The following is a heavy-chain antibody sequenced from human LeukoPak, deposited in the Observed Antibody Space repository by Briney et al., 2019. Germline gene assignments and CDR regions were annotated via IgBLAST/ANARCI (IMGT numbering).Heavy chain of an antibody. D-gene: IGHD1-26*01. CDR1: GGSISSSSYY. J-gene: IGHJ4*02. CDR2: IYYSGST. Sequence: SETLSLTCTVSGGSISSSSYYWGWIRQPPGKGLEWIGSIYYSGSTYYNPSLKSRVTISVDTSKNQFSLKLSSVTAADTAVYYCARHGTGSYFSNFDYWGQGTLVTVSS. CDR3: ARHGTGSYFSNFDY. V-gene: IGHV4-39*01.